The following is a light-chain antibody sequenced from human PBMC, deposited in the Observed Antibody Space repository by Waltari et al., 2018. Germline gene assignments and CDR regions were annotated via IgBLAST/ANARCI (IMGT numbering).Light chain of an antibody. CDR2: RST. J-gene: IGLJ2*01. Sequence: QSVLTQPPSASGTPGQRVYISCSGGSSNIGRHYVYWYQQIPGTAPKPLIYRSTQRPSGVPDRFSGSKSGTSASLAVSGLRSEDEADYYCASWDDSLSGWLFGGGTKLTVL. CDR3: ASWDDSLSGWL. V-gene: IGLV1-47*01. CDR1: SSNIGRHY.